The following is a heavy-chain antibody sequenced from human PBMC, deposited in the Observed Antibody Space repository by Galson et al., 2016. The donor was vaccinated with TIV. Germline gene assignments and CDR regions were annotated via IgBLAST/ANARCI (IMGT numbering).Heavy chain of an antibody. J-gene: IGHJ4*02. Sequence: SLRLSCAASGFTFSAYGMHWVRQAPVMGLEWVAVISNDGSDKIYRDSVKGRFTISRDNSKNTLYLQMSGLRAQDTAVYYCAKDLGFFDGSGFQGIKHPDYWGQGTLVTVSS. D-gene: IGHD3-22*01. V-gene: IGHV3-30*18. CDR1: GFTFSAYG. CDR2: ISNDGSDK. CDR3: AKDLGFFDGSGFQGIKHPDY.